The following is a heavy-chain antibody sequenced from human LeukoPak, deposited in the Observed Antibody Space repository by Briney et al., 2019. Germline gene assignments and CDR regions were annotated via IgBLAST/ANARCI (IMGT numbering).Heavy chain of an antibody. D-gene: IGHD3-22*01. Sequence: GGSLRLPCAASGFTFSSYWMHWVRQAPGKGLVCVSRIYSDGSSIRYADSVKGRFTISRDNAKNTLYLQMNSLRAEDTAVYYFARDHEYDSSGYYTVYWGEGALVTVSS. J-gene: IGHJ4*02. V-gene: IGHV3-74*01. CDR2: IYSDGSSI. CDR3: ARDHEYDSSGYYTVY. CDR1: GFTFSSYW.